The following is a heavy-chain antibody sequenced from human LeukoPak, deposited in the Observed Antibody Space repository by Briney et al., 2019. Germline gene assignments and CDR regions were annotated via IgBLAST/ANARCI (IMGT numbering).Heavy chain of an antibody. CDR3: AREVAGVYFYYYMDV. V-gene: IGHV1-2*02. CDR1: GYTFTGYY. D-gene: IGHD1-14*01. CDR2: INPNNGGT. J-gene: IGHJ6*03. Sequence: ASVKVSCKASGYTFTGYYMHWVRQAPGQGLEWMGWINPNNGGTNYAQKFQGRVTMTRDTSISTAYMELSRLRSDDTAVYYCAREVAGVYFYYYMDVWGKGTTVTVSS.